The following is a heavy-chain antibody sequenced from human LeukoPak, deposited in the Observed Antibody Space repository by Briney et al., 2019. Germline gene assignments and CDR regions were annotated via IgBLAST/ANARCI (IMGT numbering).Heavy chain of an antibody. J-gene: IGHJ6*03. CDR1: GYSISSGYY. CDR2: IYHSGST. V-gene: IGHV4-38-2*02. Sequence: SETLSLTCTVSGYSISSGYYWGWIRQPPGKGLEWIGSIYHSGSTYYNPSLKSRVTISVDTSKNQFSLKLSSVTAADTAVYYCARAGLYYGSGSYYSYYYMDVWGKGTTVTISS. CDR3: ARAGLYYGSGSYYSYYYMDV. D-gene: IGHD3-10*01.